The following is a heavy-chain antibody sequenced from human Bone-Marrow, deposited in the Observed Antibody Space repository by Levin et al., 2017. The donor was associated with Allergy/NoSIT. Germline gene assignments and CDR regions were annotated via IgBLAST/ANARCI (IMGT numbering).Heavy chain of an antibody. CDR1: GFALSTYP. V-gene: IGHV3-23*01. J-gene: IGHJ4*02. CDR2: ISTNGDRT. CDR3: AKLTPAASAADY. D-gene: IGHD2-15*01. Sequence: GESLKISCAASGFALSTYPMSWVRQAPGRGLEWVSSISTNGDRTYHADSVEGRLTVSRDNSKNTVYLQMKSLRVEDTAMYFGAKLTPAASAADYWGQGTLVTVSS.